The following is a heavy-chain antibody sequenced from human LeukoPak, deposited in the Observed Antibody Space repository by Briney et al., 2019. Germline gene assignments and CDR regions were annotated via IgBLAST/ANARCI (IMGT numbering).Heavy chain of an antibody. CDR1: GFTMSHYG. CDR2: IRSAVETT. CDR3: AKHFCTGLDCSLFDS. Sequence: GSLSLSCAASGFTMSHYGVSWVRPAPGKGLEWISGIRSAVETTHYADSVKGRFIISRDNSKNALSLQLNSLRPEDTALYYCAKHFCTGLDCSLFDSWGQGTLVTVSS. V-gene: IGHV3-23*01. J-gene: IGHJ4*02. D-gene: IGHD3/OR15-3a*01.